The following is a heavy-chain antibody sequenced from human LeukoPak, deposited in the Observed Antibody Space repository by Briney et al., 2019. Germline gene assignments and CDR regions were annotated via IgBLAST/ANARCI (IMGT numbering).Heavy chain of an antibody. CDR1: GGSISSYY. V-gene: IGHV4-59*01. CDR3: ARGSSPLDY. Sequence: SETLSLTCTVSGGSISSYYWSWIRQPPGKGLEWIGYIYYSGGTNYNPSLKSRVTISVDTSKNQFSLKLSSVTAADTAVYYCARGSSPLDYWGQGTLVTVSS. CDR2: IYYSGGT. J-gene: IGHJ4*02.